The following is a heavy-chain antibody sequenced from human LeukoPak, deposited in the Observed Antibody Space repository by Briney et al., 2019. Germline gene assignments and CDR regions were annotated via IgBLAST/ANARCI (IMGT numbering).Heavy chain of an antibody. Sequence: ASVTVSCKTSGYSFTDDYMNWVRQAPGQGLEWMGWINPNNGDTNYAQKFQGRVTMTRDTSIDTAYMELGSLRSDDTAVYYCARDDAEMATPWGQGTLLIVSS. CDR1: GYSFTDDY. D-gene: IGHD5-24*01. CDR2: INPNNGDT. J-gene: IGHJ5*02. V-gene: IGHV1-2*02. CDR3: ARDDAEMATP.